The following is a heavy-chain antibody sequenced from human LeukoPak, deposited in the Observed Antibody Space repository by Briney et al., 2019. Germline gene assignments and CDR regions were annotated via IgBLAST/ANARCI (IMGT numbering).Heavy chain of an antibody. CDR3: ARDLSQDGSGSYYPYFDY. CDR2: ISRSSDYI. Sequence: PGGSLRLSCAASGFTFSSYSVNWVRQAPGKGLEWVSFISRSSDYIYYADSVKGRFTISRDNAKNSLYLQMNSLRAEDTAVYYCARDLSQDGSGSYYPYFDYWGQGTLVTVSS. J-gene: IGHJ4*02. CDR1: GFTFSSYS. V-gene: IGHV3-21*01. D-gene: IGHD3-10*01.